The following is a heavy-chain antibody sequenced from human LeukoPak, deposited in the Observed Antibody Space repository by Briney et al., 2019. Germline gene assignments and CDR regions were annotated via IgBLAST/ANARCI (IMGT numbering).Heavy chain of an antibody. V-gene: IGHV4-34*01. CDR3: ARGGPQGYTY. CDR1: GGSFSGCY. Sequence: PSETLSLTCAVYGGSFSGCYWSWIRQPPGKGLEWIGEINHSGSTNYNPSLKSRVTISVDTSKNQFSLKLSSVTAADTAVYYCARGGPQGYTYRGQGMLVTVSS. J-gene: IGHJ4*02. D-gene: IGHD2-2*02. CDR2: INHSGST.